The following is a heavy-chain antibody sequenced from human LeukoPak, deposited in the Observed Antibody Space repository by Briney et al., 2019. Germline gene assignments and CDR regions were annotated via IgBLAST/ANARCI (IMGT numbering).Heavy chain of an antibody. Sequence: GGSLRLSCAASGFTFSSYAMSWVRQAPGKGLEWVSAISGSGSPTYYVDSVKGRFTISRDNSKNTLYLQMNSLRVEDTAVYYCARDPLHYYGSSGQPLYYYMDVWGKGTTVTVSS. D-gene: IGHD3-22*01. J-gene: IGHJ6*03. V-gene: IGHV3-23*01. CDR2: ISGSGSPT. CDR3: ARDPLHYYGSSGQPLYYYMDV. CDR1: GFTFSSYA.